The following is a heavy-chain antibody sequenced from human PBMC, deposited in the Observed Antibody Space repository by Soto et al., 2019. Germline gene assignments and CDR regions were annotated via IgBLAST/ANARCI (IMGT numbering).Heavy chain of an antibody. D-gene: IGHD3-3*01. V-gene: IGHV3-48*01. CDR3: ARVAYDFWSGYLTYYYYYFMDV. J-gene: IGHJ6*03. CDR2: ISSSSSTI. CDR1: GFTFSSYS. Sequence: GGSLRLSCAASGFTFSSYSMNWVRQAPGKGLEWVSYISSSSSTIYHADSVKGRFTISRHNSKNSLYLQMNSLRAEDTAVYYCARVAYDFWSGYLTYYYYYFMDVWGKGTTVTVSS.